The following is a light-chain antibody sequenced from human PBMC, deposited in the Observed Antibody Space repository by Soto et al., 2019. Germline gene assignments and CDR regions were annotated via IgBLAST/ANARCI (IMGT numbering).Light chain of an antibody. J-gene: IGKJ1*01. CDR1: QSVSSN. CDR3: QQYNNWPPWT. CDR2: GAS. V-gene: IGKV3-15*01. Sequence: ILLTQSPAALSLSPGERPTLSCKASQSVSSNLAWYQKKPGQAPRLLIYGASTRATGIPARFSGSGSGTEFTLTISSLQSEDFAVYYCQQYNNWPPWTFGQGTKVDI.